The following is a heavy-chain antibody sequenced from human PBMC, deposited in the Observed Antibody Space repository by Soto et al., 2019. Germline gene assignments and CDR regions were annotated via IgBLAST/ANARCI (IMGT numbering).Heavy chain of an antibody. CDR3: ALAVGSSWGIDY. CDR1: GFSLSTSGVG. CDR2: IYWDDDK. D-gene: IGHD6-13*01. J-gene: IGHJ4*02. Sequence: QITLKESGPTLVKPTQTLTLTCTFSGFSLSTSGVGVGWIRQPPGKALEWLALIYWDDDKRYSPSLKSRLTITKDTSKNQVVLTMTNMDPVDTATYYCALAVGSSWGIDYWGQGTLVTVSS. V-gene: IGHV2-5*02.